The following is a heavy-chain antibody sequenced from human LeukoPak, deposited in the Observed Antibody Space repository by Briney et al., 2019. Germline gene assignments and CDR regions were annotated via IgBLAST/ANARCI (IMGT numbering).Heavy chain of an antibody. Sequence: GGSLRLSCAASEFIFSSHSMNWVRQAPGKGLEWVAYISHTGSPTNYADSVKGRFTISRDNAKNSVYLQMNSLRDEDTAVYYCARDRGYCDSESRYRFFDSWGQGTLVTVSS. CDR3: ARDRGYCDSESRYRFFDS. V-gene: IGHV3-48*02. J-gene: IGHJ4*02. D-gene: IGHD3-16*01. CDR1: EFIFSSHS. CDR2: ISHTGSPT.